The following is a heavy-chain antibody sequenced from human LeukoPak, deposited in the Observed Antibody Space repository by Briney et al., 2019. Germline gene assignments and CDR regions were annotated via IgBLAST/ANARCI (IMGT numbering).Heavy chain of an antibody. D-gene: IGHD2-15*01. J-gene: IGHJ4*02. Sequence: GGSLRLSCAASGFTFSSYSMNWVRQAPGKGLEWVSSISSSSSYIYYADSVKGRFTISRDNAKNSLYLRMNSLRAEDTAIYYCARGPAHCSGGNCYEPDYWGRGTLVTVSS. CDR2: ISSSSSYI. CDR3: ARGPAHCSGGNCYEPDY. CDR1: GFTFSSYS. V-gene: IGHV3-21*01.